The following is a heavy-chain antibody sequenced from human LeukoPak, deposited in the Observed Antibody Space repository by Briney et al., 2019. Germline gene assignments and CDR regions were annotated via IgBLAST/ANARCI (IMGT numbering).Heavy chain of an antibody. V-gene: IGHV3-33*01. D-gene: IGHD3-22*01. CDR2: IWYDGSNK. Sequence: PGGSLRLSCAASGFTFSSYGMHWVRQAPGKGLEWVAVIWYDGSNKYYADSVKGRFTISRDNSKNTLYLQMYSLRAEDTAVYYCARPYDSSGYYYFDYWGQGTLVTVSS. J-gene: IGHJ4*02. CDR1: GFTFSSYG. CDR3: ARPYDSSGYYYFDY.